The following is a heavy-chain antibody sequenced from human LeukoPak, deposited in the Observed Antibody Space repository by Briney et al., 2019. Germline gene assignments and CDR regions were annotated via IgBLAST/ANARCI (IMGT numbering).Heavy chain of an antibody. CDR3: AKDGGNYDMRGNWFDP. D-gene: IGHD3-22*01. V-gene: IGHV3-23*01. J-gene: IGHJ5*02. CDR2: ISGRGGGT. CDR1: GFTFSSYA. Sequence: PGGALRLSCAASGFTFSSYAMSWVREAPGEGLGWGSPISGRGGGTYYADSVKGRVTISTDNSKNTLYLQMNSMTAEDTAVSYCAKDGGNYDMRGNWFDPWGQGTLVTVSS.